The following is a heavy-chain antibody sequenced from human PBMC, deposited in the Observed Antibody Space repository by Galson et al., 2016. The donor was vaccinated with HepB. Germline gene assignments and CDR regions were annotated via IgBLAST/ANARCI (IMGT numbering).Heavy chain of an antibody. D-gene: IGHD5-12*01. V-gene: IGHV3-30*18. J-gene: IGHJ6*02. CDR3: AKDRNRYDFYSMDV. Sequence: SLRLSCAASGLTFSSYGMHWVRQAPGKGLEWVAVILYDGSNKYYEDSVKGRFTISRDNSKNTLYLQMNSLRAEDTAVYYCAKDRNRYDFYSMDVWGQGPTVTVSS. CDR2: ILYDGSNK. CDR1: GLTFSSYG.